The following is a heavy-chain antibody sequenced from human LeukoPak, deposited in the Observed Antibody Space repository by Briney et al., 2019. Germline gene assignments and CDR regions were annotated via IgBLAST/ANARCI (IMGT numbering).Heavy chain of an antibody. D-gene: IGHD2-2*01. CDR3: AREQVPAATGNWFDP. V-gene: IGHV1-2*02. CDR2: INPNSGGT. J-gene: IGHJ5*02. Sequence: GASVKVSCKASGYTFTGYYMHWVRQAPGQGLEWMGWINPNSGGTNYAQKFQGRVTMTRDTSISTAYMELSRLRSDDTAVYYCAREQVPAATGNWFDPWGQGTLVTVSS. CDR1: GYTFTGYY.